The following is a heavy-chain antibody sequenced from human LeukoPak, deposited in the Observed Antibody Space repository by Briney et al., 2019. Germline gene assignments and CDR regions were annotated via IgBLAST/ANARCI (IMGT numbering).Heavy chain of an antibody. J-gene: IGHJ6*03. D-gene: IGHD6-13*01. Sequence: SETLSLTCTVSGGSISSSSYYWGWIRQPPGKGLEWIGSIYYSGSTYYNPSLKSRVTISVDTSKNQFSLKLSSVTAADTAVYYCARLNWVRDSSSWYYYHYYMDVWGKGTTVTISS. V-gene: IGHV4-39*07. CDR3: ARLNWVRDSSSWYYYHYYMDV. CDR1: GGSISSSSYY. CDR2: IYYSGST.